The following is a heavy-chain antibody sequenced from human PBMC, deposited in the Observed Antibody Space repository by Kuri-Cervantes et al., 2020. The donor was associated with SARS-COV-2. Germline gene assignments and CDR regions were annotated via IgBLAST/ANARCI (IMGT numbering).Heavy chain of an antibody. D-gene: IGHD1-26*01. V-gene: IGHV3-30-3*01. J-gene: IGHJ3*02. CDR2: ILYDGSNK. CDR1: GFTFSSYA. CDR3: ARDIVPVGATYDAFDI. Sequence: LSLTCVPSGFTFSSYAMHWVRQAPGKGLEWVAVILYDGSNKYYADSVKGRFTISRDNSKNTLYLQMNSLRAEDTAVYYCARDIVPVGATYDAFDIWGQGTMVTVSS.